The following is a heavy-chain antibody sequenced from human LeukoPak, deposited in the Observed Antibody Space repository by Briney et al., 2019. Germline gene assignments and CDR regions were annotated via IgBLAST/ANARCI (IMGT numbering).Heavy chain of an antibody. CDR2: INPSGGST. D-gene: IGHD2-15*01. J-gene: IGHJ4*02. CDR3: ARGDAVVVVALDY. Sequence: ASVRVSCKASGYTFTSHYMHWVRQAPGQGLEWMGIINPSGGSTSYAQKFQGRVTMTRDMSTSTVYMELSSLRSEDTAVYYCARGDAVVVVALDYWGQGTLVTVSS. CDR1: GYTFTSHY. V-gene: IGHV1-46*01.